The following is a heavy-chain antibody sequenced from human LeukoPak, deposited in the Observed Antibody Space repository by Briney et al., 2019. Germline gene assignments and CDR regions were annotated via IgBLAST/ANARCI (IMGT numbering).Heavy chain of an antibody. CDR2: IYSAGGT. CDR3: ARDSNGPAF. Sequence: GGSLRLSCAASGFTVSNTYMSWVRQAPGKGLEWVSVIYSAGGTFYSDSVRGRFTISRDYSENTLYLQMNSLRVDDTAVYYCARDSNGPAFWGQGTLVTVSS. V-gene: IGHV3-53*01. J-gene: IGHJ4*02. D-gene: IGHD6-19*01. CDR1: GFTVSNTY.